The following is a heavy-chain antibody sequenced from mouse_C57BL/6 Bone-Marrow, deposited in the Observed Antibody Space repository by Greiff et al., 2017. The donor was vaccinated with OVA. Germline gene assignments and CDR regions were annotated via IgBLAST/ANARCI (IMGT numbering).Heavy chain of an antibody. J-gene: IGHJ1*03. Sequence: EVKLVESGPGLAKPSQTLSLTCSVTGYSITSDYWNWIRKFPGNKLEYMGYISYSGSTYYNPSLESRIFITRDTTKNQYYLQLNSVTTEDTATYYCAPKIYFWYFDVWGTGTTVTVSS. V-gene: IGHV3-8*01. CDR2: ISYSGST. D-gene: IGHD1-3*01. CDR1: GYSITSDY. CDR3: APKIYFWYFDV.